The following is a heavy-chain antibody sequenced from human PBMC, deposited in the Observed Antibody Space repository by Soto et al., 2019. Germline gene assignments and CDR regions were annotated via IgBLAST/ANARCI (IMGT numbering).Heavy chain of an antibody. Sequence: SGGSLRLPCAASGFTVSNNYMNWVRQAPGKGLEWVSVIYSGGSTYYADSVKGRFTISRDNSKNTLYLQMNSLRAEDTAVYYCAKAISGYNAPLDHWGQGTRVTVSS. CDR3: AKAISGYNAPLDH. J-gene: IGHJ4*02. D-gene: IGHD1-20*01. CDR2: IYSGGST. CDR1: GFTVSNNY. V-gene: IGHV3-66*01.